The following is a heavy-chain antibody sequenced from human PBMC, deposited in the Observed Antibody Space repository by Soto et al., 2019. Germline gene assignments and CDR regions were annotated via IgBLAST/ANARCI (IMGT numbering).Heavy chain of an antibody. D-gene: IGHD3-10*01. J-gene: IGHJ4*02. CDR3: ARAFRGVPWYTY. CDR2: INHSGST. CDR1: GGSFSDYY. Sequence: SETLSLTCAVYGGSFSDYYWSWIRQPPGKGLEWIGEINHSGSTNYNPSLKSRVNISVDKSKNQFTIKLNSVTAADTALYYCARAFRGVPWYTYWGQGTQVT. V-gene: IGHV4-34*01.